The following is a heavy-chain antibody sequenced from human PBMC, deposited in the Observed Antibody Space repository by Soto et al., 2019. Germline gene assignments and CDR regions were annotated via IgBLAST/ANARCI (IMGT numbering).Heavy chain of an antibody. CDR3: ARDWGEAPHDAFDI. CDR1: GFTFSSYS. V-gene: IGHV3-21*01. J-gene: IGHJ3*02. CDR2: ISSSSSYI. Sequence: EVQLVESGGGLVKPGGSLRLSCAASGFTFSSYSMNWVRQAPGKGLEWVSSISSSSSYIYYADSVKGRFTISRDNAKNSLYLQMHSLRAEDTAVYYCARDWGEAPHDAFDIWGQGTMVTVAS. D-gene: IGHD3-16*01.